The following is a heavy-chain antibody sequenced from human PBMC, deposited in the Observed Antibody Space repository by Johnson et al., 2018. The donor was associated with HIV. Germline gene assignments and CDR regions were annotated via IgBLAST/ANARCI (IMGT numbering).Heavy chain of an antibody. V-gene: IGHV3-53*01. CDR3: ARDLPYYYDSSNRNGAFDI. CDR1: GFTVSSHY. Sequence: VQLVESGGGLIQPGGSLRLSCAASGFTVSSHYINWVRQAPGKGLEWAAIVDSGGSTSYDDCDKGRFTVSRATSKNTLYLQMNTLRAEDPAGYYCARDLPYYYDSSNRNGAFDIGGQGTVVTVS. J-gene: IGHJ3*02. CDR2: VDSGGST. D-gene: IGHD3-22*01.